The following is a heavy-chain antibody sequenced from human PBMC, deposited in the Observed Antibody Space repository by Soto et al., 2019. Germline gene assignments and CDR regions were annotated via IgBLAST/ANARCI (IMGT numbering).Heavy chain of an antibody. CDR2: IYPGDSDT. CDR1: GYSFTSYW. CDR3: ARQGHYYYDSSGYYPGAAFDI. V-gene: IGHV5-51*01. D-gene: IGHD3-22*01. J-gene: IGHJ3*02. Sequence: GESLKISCKGSGYSFTSYWIGWVRQMPGKGLEWMGIIYPGDSDTRYSPSFQGQVTISADKSISTAYLQWSSLKASDTAMYYCARQGHYYYDSSGYYPGAAFDIWSQGTMVTVSS.